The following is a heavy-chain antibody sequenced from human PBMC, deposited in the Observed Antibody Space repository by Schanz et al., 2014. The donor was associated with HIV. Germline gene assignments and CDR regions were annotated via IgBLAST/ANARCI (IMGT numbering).Heavy chain of an antibody. CDR1: GGSFSGDY. D-gene: IGHD1-1*01. J-gene: IGHJ4*03. CDR3: AKDGGRRGGQRQLFAY. V-gene: IGHV4-34*04. Sequence: QVQLQQWGAGLLKPSETLSLTCAVYGGSFSGDYWTWLRQPPGKALEWIGEINDSGRASINPSLKSRRTMSENTSKNQCPQKLSSVTAADTAFYYCAKDGGRRGGQRQLFAYWGHGTLVTVSS. CDR2: INDSGRA.